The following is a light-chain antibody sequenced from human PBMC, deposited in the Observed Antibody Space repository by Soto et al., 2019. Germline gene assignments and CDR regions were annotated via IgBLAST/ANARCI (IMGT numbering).Light chain of an antibody. J-gene: IGKJ3*01. CDR3: HQYNSWPLY. CDR1: QSISSW. V-gene: IGKV1-5*01. CDR2: DAS. Sequence: DIQMTQSPSTLSASVGDRVTITCRASQSISSWLAWYQQKPGKAPKLLIYDASSLESGVPSRFSGSGSGTEFTLTISSLQSEDFAVYYCHQYNSWPLYFGPGTKVDIK.